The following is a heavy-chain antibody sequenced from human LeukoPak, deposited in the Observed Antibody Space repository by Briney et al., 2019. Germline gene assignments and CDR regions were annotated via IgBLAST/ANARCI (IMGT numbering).Heavy chain of an antibody. D-gene: IGHD6-19*01. Sequence: ASVKVSCKASGYTFTSYYMHWVRQAPGQGLEWMGIINPSGGSTSYAQKFQGRVTMTRDTSTSTVYMELSSLRSEDTAVYYCASAKVTGTAVADPGYWGQGTLVTVSS. CDR2: INPSGGST. CDR3: ASAKVTGTAVADPGY. CDR1: GYTFTSYY. V-gene: IGHV1-46*01. J-gene: IGHJ4*02.